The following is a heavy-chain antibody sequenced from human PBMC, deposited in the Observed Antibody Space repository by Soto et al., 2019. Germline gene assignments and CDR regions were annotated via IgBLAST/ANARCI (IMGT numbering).Heavy chain of an antibody. V-gene: IGHV3-48*02. D-gene: IGHD6-13*01. Sequence: GGSLRLSCAASGFIFSDYSMNWVRQAPGKGLEWVSYISSSSSTIYYADSVKGRFTISRDKAKNSLYLQMNSLRDEDTAVYYCARGPRTYSSSWYLDYWGQGTLVTVSS. CDR2: ISSSSSTI. CDR3: ARGPRTYSSSWYLDY. CDR1: GFIFSDYS. J-gene: IGHJ4*02.